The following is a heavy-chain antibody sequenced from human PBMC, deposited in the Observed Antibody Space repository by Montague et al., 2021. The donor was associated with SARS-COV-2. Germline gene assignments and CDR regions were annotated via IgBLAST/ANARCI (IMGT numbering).Heavy chain of an antibody. CDR1: GAFVSSSD. D-gene: IGHD1-14*01. J-gene: IGHJ3*02. CDR3: ARETMTADAFDI. CDR2: FYSVGST. V-gene: IGHV4-59*02. Sequence: SETLSLTCTVSGAFVSSSDWGWIRQSPGKGLEWIGYFYSVGSTDYNPSLKSRVTISRDTSKNQFSLKVRSVTAADTAIYYCARETMTADAFDIWGQGTMVTVSS.